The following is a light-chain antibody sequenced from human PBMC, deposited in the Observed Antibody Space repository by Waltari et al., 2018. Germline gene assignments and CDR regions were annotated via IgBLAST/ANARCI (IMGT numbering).Light chain of an antibody. V-gene: IGLV2-23*01. J-gene: IGLJ2*01. Sequence: QSALPQPASVSGSPGQSITLSCTGTSSDVGSYNLVSWYQQHPGKAPKLMIYEGSKWPSGVSNRFSGSKSGNTASLTISGLQAEDEADYYCCSYAGSVVFGGGTKLTVL. CDR1: SSDVGSYNL. CDR3: CSYAGSVV. CDR2: EGS.